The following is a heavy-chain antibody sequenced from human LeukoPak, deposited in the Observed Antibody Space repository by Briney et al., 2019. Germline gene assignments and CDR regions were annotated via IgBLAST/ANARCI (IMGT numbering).Heavy chain of an antibody. CDR2: INTDGSST. CDR1: GFTFSSYW. Sequence: GGSLRLSCAASGFTFSSYWMHWVRQAPGKGLVWVSRINTDGSSTSYADSVKGRFTISRDNAKNALYLQMNSLRAEDTAVYYCAREALGDYGDYGNWFDPWGQGTLVTVSS. D-gene: IGHD4-17*01. CDR3: AREALGDYGDYGNWFDP. V-gene: IGHV3-74*01. J-gene: IGHJ5*02.